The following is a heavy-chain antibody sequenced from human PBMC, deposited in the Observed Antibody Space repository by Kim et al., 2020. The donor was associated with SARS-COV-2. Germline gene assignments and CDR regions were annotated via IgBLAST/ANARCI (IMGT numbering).Heavy chain of an antibody. CDR2: IKSKTDGGTT. D-gene: IGHD3-16*02. J-gene: IGHJ4*02. V-gene: IGHV3-15*01. CDR1: GFTFSNAW. Sequence: GGSLRLSCAASGFTFSNAWMSWVRQAPGKGLEWVGRIKSKTDGGTTDYAAPVKGRFTISRDDSKNTLYLQMNSLKTEDTAVYYCTTDDVPSDYDYVWGSYQFDYWGQGTLVTVSS. CDR3: TTDDVPSDYDYVWGSYQFDY.